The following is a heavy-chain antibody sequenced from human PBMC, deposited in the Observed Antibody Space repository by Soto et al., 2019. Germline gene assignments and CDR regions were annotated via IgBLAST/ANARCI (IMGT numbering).Heavy chain of an antibody. CDR3: ARGTPFGR. J-gene: IGHJ4*02. Sequence: QLQLQESGSGLVKPSQTLSLTCAVSGGSISSGGYSWSWIRQPPGKGLEWIGYIYHSGSTYYNPSPKRRVTISVDRPKDQFPLKPSSVAAAETAVYFCARGTPFGRWGQGTLVTVSS. V-gene: IGHV4-30-2*01. CDR1: GGSISSGGYS. D-gene: IGHD3-3*01. CDR2: IYHSGST.